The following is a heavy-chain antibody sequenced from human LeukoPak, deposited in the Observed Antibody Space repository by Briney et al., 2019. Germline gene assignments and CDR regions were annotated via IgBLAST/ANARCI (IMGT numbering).Heavy chain of an antibody. CDR1: GFTFSDTW. CDR3: ARVGWELRNFHFDP. J-gene: IGHJ5*02. CDR2: IKKDGSQK. Sequence: GGSLRLSCVGSGFTFSDTWMSWVRQAPGKGPEWVASIKKDGSQKYYVDSVKGRFTISRDNAQNSLYLQMNSPGVEDTAMYSCARVGWELRNFHFDPWGQGTLVTVSS. V-gene: IGHV3-7*03. D-gene: IGHD1-7*01.